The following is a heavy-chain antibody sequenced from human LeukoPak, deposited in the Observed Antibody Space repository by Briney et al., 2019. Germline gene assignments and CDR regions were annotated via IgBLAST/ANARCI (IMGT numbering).Heavy chain of an antibody. D-gene: IGHD1-1*01. J-gene: IGHJ3*02. Sequence: ASVKVSCKASGYTFTSYYMHWVRQAPGQGLEWMGWINPNSGGPKYAQKFQGRVTMTRDMSISTAYMELSRLRSDDTAVYYCARTGTRDAFDMWGEGTMVTVSS. CDR2: INPNSGGP. V-gene: IGHV1-2*02. CDR1: GYTFTSYY. CDR3: ARTGTRDAFDM.